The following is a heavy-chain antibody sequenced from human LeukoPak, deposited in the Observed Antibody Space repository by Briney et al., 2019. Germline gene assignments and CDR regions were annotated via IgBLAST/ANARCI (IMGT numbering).Heavy chain of an antibody. D-gene: IGHD3-22*01. CDR2: IIPIFGTA. Sequence: SVKVSCKASGGTFSSYAISWVRQATGQGLEWMGGIIPIFGTANYAQKFQGRVTITADESTSTAYMELSSLRSEDTAVYYCARATRPYYYDSSGYYGWFDPWGQGTLVTVSS. J-gene: IGHJ5*02. V-gene: IGHV1-69*13. CDR1: GGTFSSYA. CDR3: ARATRPYYYDSSGYYGWFDP.